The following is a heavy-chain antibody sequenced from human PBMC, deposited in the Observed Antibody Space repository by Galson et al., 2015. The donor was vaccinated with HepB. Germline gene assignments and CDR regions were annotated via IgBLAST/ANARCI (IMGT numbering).Heavy chain of an antibody. CDR3: ARGTLGWNRQKEYYYYGMDV. Sequence: SVKVSCKASGYTLISYYMHWVRQAPGQGLEWMGIINPSGGSTSYAQKFQGRVTMTRDTSTSTVYMELSSLRSEDTAVYYCARGTLGWNRQKEYYYYGMDVWGQGTTVTVSS. CDR2: INPSGGST. CDR1: GYTLISYY. D-gene: IGHD1-1*01. J-gene: IGHJ6*02. V-gene: IGHV1-46*01.